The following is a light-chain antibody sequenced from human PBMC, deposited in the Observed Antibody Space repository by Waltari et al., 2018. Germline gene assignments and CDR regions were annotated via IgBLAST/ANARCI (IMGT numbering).Light chain of an antibody. CDR1: SSDIGGYPF. CDR3: SSYAGSHTVLL. Sequence: QSALTQPPSASGPPGPSVTISCTGTSSDIGGYPFVSWYQQHPGEAPKLIIFAASKRSSGVPDRFSGSKAGNTASLTVSGLQADDEADYYCSSYAGSHTVLLFGGGTKLTVL. V-gene: IGLV2-8*01. CDR2: AAS. J-gene: IGLJ2*01.